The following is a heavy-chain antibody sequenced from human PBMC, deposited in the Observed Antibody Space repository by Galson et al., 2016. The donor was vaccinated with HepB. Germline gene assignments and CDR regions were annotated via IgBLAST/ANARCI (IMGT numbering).Heavy chain of an antibody. J-gene: IGHJ5*02. V-gene: IGHV1-46*01. CDR3: AREVRLGELSP. CDR1: GYTFTSLH. Sequence: SVKVSCKASGYTFTSLHMHWVRQAPGQGLEWLGSIGPRGDVTSYAQKFKGRVSMTRDTSTSTDYMELSSLRSEDTAVYYCAREVRLGELSPWGQGTLVTVSS. CDR2: IGPRGDVT. D-gene: IGHD3-16*02.